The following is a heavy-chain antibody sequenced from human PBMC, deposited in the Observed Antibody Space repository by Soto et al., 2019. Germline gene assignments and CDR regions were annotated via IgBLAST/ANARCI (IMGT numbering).Heavy chain of an antibody. CDR1: GGSISSSSYY. CDR2: IYYSGST. D-gene: IGHD5-12*01. CDR3: ARMWLRLYDAFDI. V-gene: IGHV4-39*01. Sequence: SETLSLTCTVSGGSISSSSYYWGWIRQPPGKGLEWIGSIYYSGSTYYNPSLKSRVTISVDTSKNQFSLKLSSVTTADTAVYYCARMWLRLYDAFDIWGQGTMVTVSS. J-gene: IGHJ3*02.